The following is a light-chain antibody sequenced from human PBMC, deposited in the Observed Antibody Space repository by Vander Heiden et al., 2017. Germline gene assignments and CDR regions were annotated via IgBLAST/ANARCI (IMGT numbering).Light chain of an antibody. CDR1: QSISSW. CDR2: DAS. J-gene: IGKJ2*01. V-gene: IGKV1-5*01. CDR3: QQYKRELYT. Sequence: DIQMTQSPSTLSASVGDRVTITCRASQSISSWLAWYQQKPGKAPKLLIYDASSLESGVPSKFSGSGSGTEFTLTISSLQPDDVATYYCQQYKRELYTFGQGTKLEIK.